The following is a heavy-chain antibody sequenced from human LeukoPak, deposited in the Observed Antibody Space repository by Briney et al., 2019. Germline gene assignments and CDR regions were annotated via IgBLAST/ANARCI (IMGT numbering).Heavy chain of an antibody. CDR3: ATLNSDSTYYYYMDV. D-gene: IGHD2/OR15-2a*01. CDR2: VDPEDGET. J-gene: IGHJ6*03. CDR1: GYTFTDYY. Sequence: ASVKVSCKVSGYTFTDYYMHWVQQAPGKGLEWMGLVDPEDGETIYAEKFQGRVTITADTSTDTAYMELSSLRSEDTAVYYCATLNSDSTYYYYMDVWGTGTTVTVSS. V-gene: IGHV1-69-2*01.